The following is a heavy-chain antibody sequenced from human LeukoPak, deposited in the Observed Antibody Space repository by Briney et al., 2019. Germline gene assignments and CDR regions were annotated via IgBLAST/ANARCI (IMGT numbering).Heavy chain of an antibody. CDR3: AKDLISGSYYSPFDY. Sequence: GGSLRLSCAASGFTFSSYGMSWVRQAPGKGLEWVSAISGSGGSTYYADSVKGRFTISRDNSKNTLYLQMNSLRAEDTAVYYCAKDLISGSYYSPFDYWGQGTLVTVSS. J-gene: IGHJ4*02. V-gene: IGHV3-23*01. CDR2: ISGSGGST. CDR1: GFTFSSYG. D-gene: IGHD1-26*01.